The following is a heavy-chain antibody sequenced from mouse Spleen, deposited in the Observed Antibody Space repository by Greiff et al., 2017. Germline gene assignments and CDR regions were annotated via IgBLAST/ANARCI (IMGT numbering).Heavy chain of an antibody. J-gene: IGHJ2*01. Sequence: QVQLQQSGAELVRPGASVTLSCKASGYTFTDYEMHWVKQTPVHGLEWIGAIDPETGGTAYNQKFKGKAILTADKSSSTAYMELRSLTSEDSAVYYCTRPGYGNYYFDYWGQGTTLTVSS. CDR2: IDPETGGT. CDR3: TRPGYGNYYFDY. CDR1: GYTFTDYE. D-gene: IGHD2-1*01. V-gene: IGHV1-15*01.